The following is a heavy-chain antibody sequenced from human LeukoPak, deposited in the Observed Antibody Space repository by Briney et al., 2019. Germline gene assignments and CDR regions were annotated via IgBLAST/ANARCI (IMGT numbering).Heavy chain of an antibody. D-gene: IGHD3-22*01. CDR1: GFTFSSYA. Sequence: GGSLRLSCAASGFTFSSYAMNWVRHAPGKGPDWVSAISGSGGSTYYADSVKGRFTISRDNSKNTLYLQMNSLRAEDTAVYYCAKASYYDSSGYYPFDYWGQGTLVTVSS. J-gene: IGHJ4*02. V-gene: IGHV3-23*01. CDR3: AKASYYDSSGYYPFDY. CDR2: ISGSGGST.